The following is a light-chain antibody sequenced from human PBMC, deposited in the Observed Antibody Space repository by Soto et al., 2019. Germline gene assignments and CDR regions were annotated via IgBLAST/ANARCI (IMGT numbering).Light chain of an antibody. CDR2: GAS. CDR1: QSVSSN. CDR3: QQDDNWPLT. Sequence: EIVMTQSPAILSVSSGERATLSCRASQSVSSNLAWYQQKSGQTPRLLIYGASTRATDIPARFSGGGSGSEVTLTISSRQSEDFAVYYCQQDDNWPLTFGGGTKVEI. V-gene: IGKV3-15*01. J-gene: IGKJ4*01.